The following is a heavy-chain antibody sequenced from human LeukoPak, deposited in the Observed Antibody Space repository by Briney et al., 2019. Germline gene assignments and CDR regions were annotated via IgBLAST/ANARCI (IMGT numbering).Heavy chain of an antibody. CDR1: GYTFTSYY. D-gene: IGHD4-23*01. J-gene: IGHJ6*03. CDR3: ARGGGNPILYHYYYMDV. V-gene: IGHV1-8*03. Sequence: ASVKVSCKASGYTFTSYYMHWVRQAPGQGLEWMGWMNPNSGNTGYAQKFQGRVTITRNTSISTAYMELSSLRSEDTAVYYCARGGGNPILYHYYYMDVWGKGTTVTVSS. CDR2: MNPNSGNT.